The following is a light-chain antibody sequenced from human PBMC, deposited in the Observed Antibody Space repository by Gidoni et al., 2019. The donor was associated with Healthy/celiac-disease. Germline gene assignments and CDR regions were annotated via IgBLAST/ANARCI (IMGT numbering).Light chain of an antibody. CDR2: AAS. CDR1: QSISSY. CDR3: RPSYSTRLT. J-gene: IGKJ1*01. V-gene: IGKV1-39*01. Sequence: DTQMTQSPSSLAASVGDRVTITGRASQSISSYLNWYQQKPGKAPKLLIYAASSLQSGVPSRFSCSGSRTDFTLTISILQPEDFATYYFRPSYSTRLTFGQXTKVEIK.